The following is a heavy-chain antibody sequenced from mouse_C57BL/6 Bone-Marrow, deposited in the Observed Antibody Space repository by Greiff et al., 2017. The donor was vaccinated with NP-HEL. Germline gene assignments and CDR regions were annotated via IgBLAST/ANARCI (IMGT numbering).Heavy chain of an antibody. CDR1: GYTFTSYW. V-gene: IGHV1-69*01. Sequence: QVQLQQPGAELVMPGASVKLSCKASGYTFTSYWMHWVKQRPGQGLEWIGEIDPSDSYTNYNQKFKGKSTLTVDKSSSTAYMQLSSLTSEDSAVYYCARGVTVVATDYFDYWGQGTTLTVSS. J-gene: IGHJ2*01. CDR2: IDPSDSYT. D-gene: IGHD1-1*01. CDR3: ARGVTVVATDYFDY.